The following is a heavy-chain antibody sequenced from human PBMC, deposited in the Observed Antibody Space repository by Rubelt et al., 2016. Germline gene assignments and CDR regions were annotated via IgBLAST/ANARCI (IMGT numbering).Heavy chain of an antibody. J-gene: IGHJ4*02. V-gene: IGHV3-48*04. Sequence: VQPGGSLRLSCAASGFTFSSYSMNWVRQAPGKGLEWVSYISSSSSTIYYADSVKGRFTISRDNAKNSLYLQMNSLRAEDTAVYYCAGTDSSGYYPTGVYWGQGTLVTVSS. CDR3: AGTDSSGYYPTGVY. CDR1: GFTFSSYS. CDR2: ISSSSSTI. D-gene: IGHD3-22*01.